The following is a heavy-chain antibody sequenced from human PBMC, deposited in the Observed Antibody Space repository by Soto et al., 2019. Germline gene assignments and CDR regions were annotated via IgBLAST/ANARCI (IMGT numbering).Heavy chain of an antibody. CDR1: GFTVSSYG. CDR3: ARALGGFPTSAV. Sequence: GGSLILSCAASGFTVSSYGLHWVRQPPGKGLEWLAFISYDGSDKFYADSVKGRFTISRDSSKNTLYLQLNSLRAEDTAVYYWARALGGFPTSAVWVQGTLVT. J-gene: IGHJ4*02. D-gene: IGHD2-15*01. CDR2: ISYDGSDK. V-gene: IGHV3-30-3*01.